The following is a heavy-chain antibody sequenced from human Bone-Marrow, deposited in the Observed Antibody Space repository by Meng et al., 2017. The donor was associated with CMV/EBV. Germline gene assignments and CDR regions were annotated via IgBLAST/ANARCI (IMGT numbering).Heavy chain of an antibody. V-gene: IGHV1-2*02. Sequence: ASVKVSCKASGYTFTGYYMHWVRQAPGQGLEWMGWINPNSGGTNYAQKFQGRVTMTRDTSISTAYMELSRLRSDDTAVYYCARDLRRIVGATYSLDDWDQGTLVTVSS. D-gene: IGHD1-26*01. CDR1: GYTFTGYY. CDR3: ARDLRRIVGATYSLDD. J-gene: IGHJ4*02. CDR2: INPNSGGT.